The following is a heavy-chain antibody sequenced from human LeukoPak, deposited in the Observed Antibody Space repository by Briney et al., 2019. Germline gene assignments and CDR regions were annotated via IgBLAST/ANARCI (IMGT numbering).Heavy chain of an antibody. J-gene: IGHJ5*02. D-gene: IGHD3-22*01. CDR3: ARSAYYSSAYPYNWFDP. CDR1: GGSISSSTYY. Sequence: PSETLSLTCTVSGGSISSSTYYWGWIRQPPGKGLEWIGYIYYSGSTNYNPSLKSRVTISVDASKNQFSLKLRSVTAADTAVYYCARSAYYSSAYPYNWFDPWGQGTLVTVSS. CDR2: IYYSGST. V-gene: IGHV4-61*05.